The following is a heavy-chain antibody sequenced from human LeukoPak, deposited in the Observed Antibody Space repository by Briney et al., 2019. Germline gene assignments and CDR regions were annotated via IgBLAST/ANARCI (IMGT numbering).Heavy chain of an antibody. Sequence: PGGSLTLSCAASGFTFSSYSMNWVRQAPGKGLEWVSSISSSSSYIYYADSVKGRFTISRDNAKNSLYLQMNSLRAEDTAVYYCARDQDDILTGYSTYFDYWGQGTLVTVSS. CDR1: GFTFSSYS. J-gene: IGHJ4*02. D-gene: IGHD3-9*01. V-gene: IGHV3-21*01. CDR3: ARDQDDILTGYSTYFDY. CDR2: ISSSSSYI.